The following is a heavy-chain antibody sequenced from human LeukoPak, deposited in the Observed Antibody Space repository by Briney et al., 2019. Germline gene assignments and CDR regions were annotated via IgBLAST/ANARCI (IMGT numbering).Heavy chain of an antibody. CDR3: ASIRGSYNYGMDV. J-gene: IGHJ6*02. CDR1: GFTFSSYS. V-gene: IGHV3-48*02. CDR2: STSSGTTI. D-gene: IGHD3-16*01. Sequence: GRSLRLSCVASGFTFSSYSINWGRQAPEKGLDWVSDSTSSGTTIYYADSVKGRFTVSRDNAKNSLYLQMNNLTDEDTAVYYCASIRGSYNYGMDVWDQGPTVTVS.